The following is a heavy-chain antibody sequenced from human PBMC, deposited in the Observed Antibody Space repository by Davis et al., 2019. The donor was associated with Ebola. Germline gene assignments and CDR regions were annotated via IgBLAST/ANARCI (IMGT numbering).Heavy chain of an antibody. V-gene: IGHV3-23*01. J-gene: IGHJ6*02. D-gene: IGHD5-18*01. Sequence: GESLKISCAASGFTFSSYAMSWVRQAPGTGLEWVSAISGSGGSTYYADSVKGRFTISRDNSKNTLYLQMNSLRAEDTAVYYCARVRGTAMVYYYYGMDVWGQGTTVTVSS. CDR3: ARVRGTAMVYYYYGMDV. CDR1: GFTFSSYA. CDR2: ISGSGGST.